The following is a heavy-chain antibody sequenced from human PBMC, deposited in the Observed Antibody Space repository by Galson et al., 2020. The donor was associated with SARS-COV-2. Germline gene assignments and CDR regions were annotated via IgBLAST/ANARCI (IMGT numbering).Heavy chain of an antibody. D-gene: IGHD3-16*01. CDR2: IYSGGST. CDR3: ARVPRTGLRGGLVDY. Sequence: GESLKISCAASGFTVSSNYMSWVRQAPGKGLEWVSVIYSGGSTYYADSVKGRFTISRDNSKNTLYLQMNSLRAEDTAVYYCARVPRTGLRGGLVDYWGQGTLVTVSS. CDR1: GFTVSSNY. J-gene: IGHJ4*02. V-gene: IGHV3-53*01.